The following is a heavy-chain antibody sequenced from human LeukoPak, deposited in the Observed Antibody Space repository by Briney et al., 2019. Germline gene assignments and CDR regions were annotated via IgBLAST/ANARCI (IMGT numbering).Heavy chain of an antibody. V-gene: IGHV3-7*05. Sequence: GGSLRLSCAASGFTFSSYWMSWVRQAPGGGLEWVANIKEDGSEKYYVDSVKGRFTISRDNAKISLYLQMNSLRAEDTAVYFCASQFWWAAVAGTTLDYWGQGTLVTVSS. D-gene: IGHD6-19*01. CDR3: ASQFWWAAVAGTTLDY. CDR2: IKEDGSEK. CDR1: GFTFSSYW. J-gene: IGHJ4*02.